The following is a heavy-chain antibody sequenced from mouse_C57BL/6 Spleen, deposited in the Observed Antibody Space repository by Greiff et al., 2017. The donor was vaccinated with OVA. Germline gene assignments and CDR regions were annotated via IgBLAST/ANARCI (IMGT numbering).Heavy chain of an antibody. J-gene: IGHJ2*01. V-gene: IGHV1-50*01. CDR1: GYTFTSYW. CDR3: ARGRGYGSSYYFDY. D-gene: IGHD1-1*01. Sequence: QVQLQQPGAELVKPGASVKLSCKASGYTFTSYWMQWVKQRPGQGLEWIGEIDPSDSYTNYNQKFKGKATLTVDTSSSTAYMQLSSLTSEDSAVYYCARGRGYGSSYYFDYWGQGTTLTVSS. CDR2: IDPSDSYT.